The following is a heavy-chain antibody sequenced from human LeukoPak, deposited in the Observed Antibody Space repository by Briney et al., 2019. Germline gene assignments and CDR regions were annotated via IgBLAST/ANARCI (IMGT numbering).Heavy chain of an antibody. V-gene: IGHV4-39*01. D-gene: IGHD5-18*01. CDR1: GGSISSSSAY. CDR2: IYYRKNT. J-gene: IGHJ4*02. Sequence: SETLSLTCTVSGGSISSSSAYLGWIRQPPGKGLEWIGSIYYRKNTYYNPSLKSRVTISADTSKNQFSLTLGSVSATDTAVYYCASPRGFSYGYFDYWGQGTLVTVSS. CDR3: ASPRGFSYGYFDY.